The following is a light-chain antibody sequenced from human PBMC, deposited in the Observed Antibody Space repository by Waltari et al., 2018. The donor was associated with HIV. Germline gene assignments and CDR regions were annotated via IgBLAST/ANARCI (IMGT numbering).Light chain of an antibody. J-gene: IGLJ2*01. CDR2: GRN. CDR3: HSRDSSGYHVV. CDR1: SLRRYY. V-gene: IGLV3-19*01. Sequence: SSELTQDPRVSVALGQTVRITCQGDSLRRYYASWYQQKSGQAPVVVFFGRNNRPSGIPDRFSGSSSGNTASLTITGAQAEDEADYYCHSRDSSGYHVVFGGGTKVTVL.